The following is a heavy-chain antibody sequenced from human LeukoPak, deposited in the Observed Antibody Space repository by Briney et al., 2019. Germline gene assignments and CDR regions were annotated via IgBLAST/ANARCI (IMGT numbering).Heavy chain of an antibody. CDR3: ARRVPGRDGYNYGLALDY. D-gene: IGHD5-24*01. Sequence: ASVKVSCKASGGTFSSYAISWVRQAPGQGLEWMGGIIPIFGTANYAQKFQSRVTITTDESTSTAYMELSSLRSEDTAVYYCARRVPGRDGYNYGLALDYWGQGTLVTVSS. CDR1: GGTFSSYA. J-gene: IGHJ4*02. CDR2: IIPIFGTA. V-gene: IGHV1-69*05.